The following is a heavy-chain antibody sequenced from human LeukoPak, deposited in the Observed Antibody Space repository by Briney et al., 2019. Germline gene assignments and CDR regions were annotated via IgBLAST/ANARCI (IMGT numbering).Heavy chain of an antibody. CDR2: ISAYNGNT. J-gene: IGHJ3*02. V-gene: IGHV1-18*01. CDR3: ARLYSGWYGGGGNAFDI. D-gene: IGHD6-19*01. Sequence: GASVKVSCKASGYTFTSYGISWVRQAPGQGLEWMGWISAYNGNTNYAQKLQGRVTMTTDTSTSTAYMELRSLRSDDTAVYYCARLYSGWYGGGGNAFDIRGQGTMVTVSS. CDR1: GYTFTSYG.